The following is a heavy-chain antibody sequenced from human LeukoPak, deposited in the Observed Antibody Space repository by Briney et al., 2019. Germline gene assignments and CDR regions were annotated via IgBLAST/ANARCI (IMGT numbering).Heavy chain of an antibody. V-gene: IGHV4-34*01. Sequence: TSETLSLTCAVYGGSLSGYYWSWIRQPPGKGLEWIGEINHSGSTNYNPSLKSRVTISVDTSKNQFSLKLSSVTAADTAVYYCARGYCSSTSCYIGGWLDYWGQGTLVTVSS. J-gene: IGHJ4*02. CDR3: ARGYCSSTSCYIGGWLDY. CDR2: INHSGST. D-gene: IGHD2-2*02. CDR1: GGSLSGYY.